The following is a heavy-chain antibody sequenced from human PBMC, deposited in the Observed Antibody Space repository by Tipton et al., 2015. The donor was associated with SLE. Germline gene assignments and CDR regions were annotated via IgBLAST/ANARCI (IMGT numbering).Heavy chain of an antibody. CDR2: IYYSGST. Sequence: TLSLTCTVSGGSVNSASYCWCSIRQPPGKGLEWIGCIYYSGSTNYNPSLKSRVTISVDTSKNQFSLKLSSVTAADTAVYYCARDDLTVGAFDIWGQGTMVTVSS. CDR3: ARDDLTVGAFDI. V-gene: IGHV4-61*01. J-gene: IGHJ3*02. D-gene: IGHD4-11*01. CDR1: GGSVNSASYC.